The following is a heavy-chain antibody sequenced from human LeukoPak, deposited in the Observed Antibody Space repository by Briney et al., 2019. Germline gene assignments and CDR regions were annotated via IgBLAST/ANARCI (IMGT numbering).Heavy chain of an antibody. CDR1: GGSISSYY. J-gene: IGHJ4*02. D-gene: IGHD4/OR15-4a*01. Sequence: PSETLSLTCTVSGGSISSYYWSWIRQPPGKGLEWIGYIYYSGSTNYNPSLKSRVTISVDTSKNQFSLKLSSVTAADTAVYYCARDSIFAPANYGSDYWGQGTLSPSPQ. CDR2: IYYSGST. V-gene: IGHV4-59*01. CDR3: ARDSIFAPANYGSDY.